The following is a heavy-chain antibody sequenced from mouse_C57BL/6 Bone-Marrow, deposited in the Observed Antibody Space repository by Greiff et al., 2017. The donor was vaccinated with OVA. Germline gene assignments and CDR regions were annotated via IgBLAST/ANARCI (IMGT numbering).Heavy chain of an antibody. J-gene: IGHJ1*03. D-gene: IGHD1-1*02. CDR1: GYAFTNYL. Sequence: VKLQQSGAELVRPGTSVKVSCKASGYAFTNYLIEWVKQRPGQGLEWIGVINPRSGGTSYNEKFKGKATLTADKSSSTAYMQLSSLTSEDSAVYFCARTGNWYFDVWGTGTTVTVSS. V-gene: IGHV1-54*01. CDR3: ARTGNWYFDV. CDR2: INPRSGGT.